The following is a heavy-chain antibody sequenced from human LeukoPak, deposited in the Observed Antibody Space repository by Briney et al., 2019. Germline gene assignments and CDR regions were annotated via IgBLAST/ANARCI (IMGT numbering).Heavy chain of an antibody. J-gene: IGHJ4*02. CDR2: ISHDGSKR. CDR3: GKDWDLAVGNTENYVEF. V-gene: IGHV3-30*18. CDR1: GFTFNSYG. D-gene: IGHD6-19*01. Sequence: PGRSLRLSCAVFGFTFNSYGMHWVRQAPGKGLEWLAVISHDGSKRDYADSVKGRFTISRDNSKKTLLLQMNSLGPEDTAVYFCGKDWDLAVGNTENYVEFWGQGALVTVSS.